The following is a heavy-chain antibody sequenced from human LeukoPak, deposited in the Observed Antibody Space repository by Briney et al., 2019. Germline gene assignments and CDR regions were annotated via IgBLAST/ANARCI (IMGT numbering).Heavy chain of an antibody. V-gene: IGHV3-30-3*01. J-gene: IGHJ4*02. CDR1: GFTFSSYA. D-gene: IGHD6-19*01. Sequence: GGSLRLSCAASGFTFSSYAMHWVRQAPGKGLEWVAVISYDGSNKYYADSVKGRFTISRDNSKNTLYLQMNSLRAEDTAVYYCARDRRALFRSSGPDYWGQGTLVTVSS. CDR3: ARDRRALFRSSGPDY. CDR2: ISYDGSNK.